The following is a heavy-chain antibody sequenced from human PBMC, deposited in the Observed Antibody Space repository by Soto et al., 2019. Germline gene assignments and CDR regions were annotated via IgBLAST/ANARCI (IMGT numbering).Heavy chain of an antibody. CDR2: INPSGGST. CDR3: ARTVAVLNYYYYGMDV. J-gene: IGHJ6*02. CDR1: GYTFTSYD. Sequence: ASVKVSCKASGYTFTSYDMHWVRQAPGQGLEWMGIINPSGGSTSYAQKFQGRVTMTRDTSTSTVYMELSSLRSEDTAVYYCARTVAVLNYYYYGMDVWGQGTTVTVSS. D-gene: IGHD6-19*01. V-gene: IGHV1-46*01.